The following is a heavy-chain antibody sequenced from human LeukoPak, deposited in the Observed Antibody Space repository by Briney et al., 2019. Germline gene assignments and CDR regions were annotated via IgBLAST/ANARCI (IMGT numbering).Heavy chain of an antibody. V-gene: IGHV1-24*01. CDR3: ATLNLDYYDSSGYFGL. CDR2: FGPEDGET. D-gene: IGHD3-22*01. Sequence: ASVKVSCKVSGYTLTELSMHWVRQAPGKGLEWMGGFGPEDGETIYAQKFQGRVTMTEDTSTDTAYMELSSLRSEDTAVYYCATLNLDYYDSSGYFGLWGQGTLVTVSS. CDR1: GYTLTELS. J-gene: IGHJ4*02.